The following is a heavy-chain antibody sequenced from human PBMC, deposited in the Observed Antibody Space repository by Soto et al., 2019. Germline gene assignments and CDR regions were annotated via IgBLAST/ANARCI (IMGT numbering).Heavy chain of an antibody. CDR2: IYYSGST. CDR1: GGSISSGGYY. V-gene: IGHV4-31*03. D-gene: IGHD2-15*01. Sequence: QVQLQESGPGLVKPSQTLSLTCTVSGGSISSGGYYWSWIRQHPGQGLERIGYIYYSGSTYYNPPLKRRVTISVATSKNLFPLKLSSVAAADTAVYYFARVRGGRPFDDWVQGTLGSGST. CDR3: ARVRGGRPFDD. J-gene: IGHJ4*02.